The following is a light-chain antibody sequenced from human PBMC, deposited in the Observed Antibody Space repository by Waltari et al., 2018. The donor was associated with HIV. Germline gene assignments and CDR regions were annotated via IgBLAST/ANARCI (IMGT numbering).Light chain of an antibody. Sequence: QSALTQPASVSGSPGQSITISCTATSSDVGGYNYVSWYQQHPGKAPKLMIYEVSNRPSGVSNRFSGSKSGNTASLTISGLQAEDEADYYYSSYTSSSVVFGGGTKLTVL. V-gene: IGLV2-14*01. CDR1: SSDVGGYNY. J-gene: IGLJ2*01. CDR3: SSYTSSSVV. CDR2: EVS.